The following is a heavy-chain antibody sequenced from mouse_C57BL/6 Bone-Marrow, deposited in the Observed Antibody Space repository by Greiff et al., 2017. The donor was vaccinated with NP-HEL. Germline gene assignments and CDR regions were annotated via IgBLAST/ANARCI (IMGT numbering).Heavy chain of an antibody. CDR1: GFTFSDYG. J-gene: IGHJ1*03. CDR3: ARTDYYGSSWNWYFDV. V-gene: IGHV5-17*01. CDR2: ISSGSSTI. Sequence: EVQLVESGGGLVKPGGSLKLSCAASGFTFSDYGMHWVRQAPEKGLEWVAYISSGSSTIYYADTVKGRFTISRDNAKNTLFLQMTSLRSEDTAMYYCARTDYYGSSWNWYFDVWGTGTTVTVPS. D-gene: IGHD1-1*01.